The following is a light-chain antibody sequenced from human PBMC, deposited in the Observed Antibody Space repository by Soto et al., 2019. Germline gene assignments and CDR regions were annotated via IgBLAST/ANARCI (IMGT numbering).Light chain of an antibody. CDR2: DVS. CDR3: SSYAGAHIV. V-gene: IGLV2-8*01. CDR1: CSDVGGYNY. Sequence: QSALTQPPSASGSPGQSVTISCPGTCSDVGGYNYVSWYQQHPGKAPKLMIYDVSQRPSGVPDRFSGSKSGNTASLTVSGLQAEDVADYYCSSYAGAHIVFGTGTKVTDL. J-gene: IGLJ1*01.